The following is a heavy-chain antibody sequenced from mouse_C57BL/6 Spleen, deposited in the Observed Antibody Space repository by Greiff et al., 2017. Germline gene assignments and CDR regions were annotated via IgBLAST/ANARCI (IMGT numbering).Heavy chain of an antibody. CDR2: IWRGGST. D-gene: IGHD2-3*01. CDR3: AKGGYDGYFWYFDV. V-gene: IGHV2-5*01. CDR1: GFSLTSYG. Sequence: VKLVESGPGLVQPSQSLSITCTVSGFSLTSYGVHWVRQSPGKGLEWLGVIWRGGSTDYNAAFMSRLSITKDNSKSQVFFKMNSLQADDTAIYYCAKGGYDGYFWYFDVWGTGTTVTVSS. J-gene: IGHJ1*03.